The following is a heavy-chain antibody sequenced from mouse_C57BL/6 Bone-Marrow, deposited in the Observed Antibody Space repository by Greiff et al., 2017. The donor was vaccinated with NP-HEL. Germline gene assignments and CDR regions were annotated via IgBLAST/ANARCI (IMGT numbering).Heavy chain of an antibody. V-gene: IGHV5-9*01. CDR2: ISGGGGNT. CDR3: ARLWLRGYYFDY. D-gene: IGHD2-2*01. CDR1: GFTFSSYT. Sequence: EVKLQESGGGLVKPGGSLKLSCAASGFTFSSYTMSWVRQTPEKRLEWVATISGGGGNTYYPDSVKGRFTISGDNAKNTLYLQMSSLRSEDTALYYCARLWLRGYYFDYWGQGTTLTVSS. J-gene: IGHJ2*01.